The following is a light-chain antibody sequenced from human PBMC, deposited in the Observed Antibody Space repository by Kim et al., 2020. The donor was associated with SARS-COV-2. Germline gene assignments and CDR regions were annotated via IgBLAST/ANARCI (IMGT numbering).Light chain of an antibody. V-gene: IGKV1-6*01. CDR3: LHDYNYVWT. CDR1: QGIRNE. J-gene: IGKJ1*01. Sequence: AIQMTQSPPSLSASVGDRVNITCRASQGIRNELGWYQQKPGKAPKLLIYAASSLQSGVPSRFSGSGSGTDFTLTISSLQPEDFATYYCLHDYNYVWTFGQGNKVDIK. CDR2: AAS.